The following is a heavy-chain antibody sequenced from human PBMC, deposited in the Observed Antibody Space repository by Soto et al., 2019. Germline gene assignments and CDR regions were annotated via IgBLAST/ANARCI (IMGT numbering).Heavy chain of an antibody. CDR1: GFTFSSYA. CDR2: ISYDGSNK. J-gene: IGHJ3*02. V-gene: IGHV3-30-3*01. D-gene: IGHD2-21*02. Sequence: PGGSLRLSCAASGFTFSSYAMHWVRQAPGKGLEWVAVISYDGSNKYYADSVKGRFTISRDNSKNTLYLQMNSLRAEDTAVYYCARVGVTARDAFDIWGQGTMVTVSS. CDR3: ARVGVTARDAFDI.